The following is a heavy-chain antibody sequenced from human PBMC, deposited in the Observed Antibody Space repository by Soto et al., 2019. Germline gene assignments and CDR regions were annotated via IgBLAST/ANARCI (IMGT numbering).Heavy chain of an antibody. CDR2: IYTSGST. CDR3: ARGDGARDV. CDR1: GFIVSSNY. V-gene: IGHV3-66*01. D-gene: IGHD4-17*01. Sequence: EVQLVESGGGLVQPGGSLRLSCAASGFIVSSNYMSWVRQAPGKGLEWVSVIYTSGSTYYADSVKGRFTISRDNSKNIVYLQMNSLRAEDTAVYYCARGDGARDVGGQGTLVTVP. J-gene: IGHJ3*01.